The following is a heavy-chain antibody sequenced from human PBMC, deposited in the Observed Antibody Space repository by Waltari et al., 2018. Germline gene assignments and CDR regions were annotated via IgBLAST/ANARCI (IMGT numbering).Heavy chain of an antibody. CDR3: ARDRGRGLYLDS. J-gene: IGHJ4*02. D-gene: IGHD2-15*01. CDR2: IHGSGKT. CDR1: GDSGSSAYW. V-gene: IGHV4-4*02. Sequence: QVQLQESGPGLVKPSGTLSLTCAVPGDSGSSAYWWNWVRQPPGKGLEWIGQIHGSGKTHYNPSLESRVTVSMDTSNNQFTLKVTSATAADTAVYYCARDRGRGLYLDSWGQGTQVTVSP.